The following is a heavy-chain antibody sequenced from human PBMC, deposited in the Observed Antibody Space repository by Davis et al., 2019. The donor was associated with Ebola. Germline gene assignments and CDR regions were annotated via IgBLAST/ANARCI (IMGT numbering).Heavy chain of an antibody. CDR1: AGSVSSANYY. Sequence: MPSETLSLTCSVSAGSVSSANYYWSWIRQPPEKGLEWIGYIYYSGSTNYNPSLKSRITISVDTSKNQFSLKLSSVTAADTAVYYCARSTDYYDSSGYTLLDYWGQGTLVTVSS. CDR2: IYYSGST. V-gene: IGHV4-61*01. CDR3: ARSTDYYDSSGYTLLDY. J-gene: IGHJ4*02. D-gene: IGHD3-22*01.